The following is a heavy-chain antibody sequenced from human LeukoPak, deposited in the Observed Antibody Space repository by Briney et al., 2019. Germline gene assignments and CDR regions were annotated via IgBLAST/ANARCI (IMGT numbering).Heavy chain of an antibody. D-gene: IGHD3-3*01. CDR2: IYYSGST. CDR1: GGSISSHY. V-gene: IGHV4-59*11. Sequence: SETLSLTCTVSGGSISSHYWSWIRQPPGKGLEWIGYIYYSGSTNYNPSLKSRVTISVDTSKNQFSLKLSSVTAADTAVYYCARGTYDFWSGYLNYYYYYYMDVWGRGTTVTVSS. J-gene: IGHJ6*03. CDR3: ARGTYDFWSGYLNYYYYYYMDV.